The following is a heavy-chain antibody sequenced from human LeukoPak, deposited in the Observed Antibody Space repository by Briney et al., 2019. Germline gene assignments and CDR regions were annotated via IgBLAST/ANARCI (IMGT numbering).Heavy chain of an antibody. CDR1: GGSFSGYY. D-gene: IGHD6-6*01. CDR2: INRSGST. J-gene: IGHJ4*02. CDR3: ARVLYSSSPFDY. Sequence: SSETLSLTCAVYGGSFSGYYWSWIRQPPGKGLEWIGEINRSGSTNYNPSLKSRVTISVDTSKNQFSLKLSSVTAADTAVYYCARVLYSSSPFDYWGQGTLVTVSS. V-gene: IGHV4-34*01.